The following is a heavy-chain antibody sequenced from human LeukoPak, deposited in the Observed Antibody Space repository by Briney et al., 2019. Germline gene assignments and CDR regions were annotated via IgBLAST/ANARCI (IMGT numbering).Heavy chain of an antibody. V-gene: IGHV3-13*01. CDR1: GFTFSSYD. D-gene: IGHD1-26*01. CDR3: ARGIVGATLAFDI. CDR2: IGTAGDT. J-gene: IGHJ3*02. Sequence: GGSLRLSCAASGFTFSSYDMHWVRHATGKGLEWVSAIGTAGDTYYPGSVKGRFTISRENAKNSLYLQMNSLRAGDTAVYYCARGIVGATLAFDIWGQGTMVTVSS.